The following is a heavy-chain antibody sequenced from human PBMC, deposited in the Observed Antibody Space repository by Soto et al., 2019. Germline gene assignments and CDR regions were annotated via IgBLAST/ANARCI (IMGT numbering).Heavy chain of an antibody. V-gene: IGHV3-74*01. CDR2: INSDGSNT. CDR3: ARDTIVVLPPYYYYHMDV. CDR1: GFIFSSYW. J-gene: IGHJ6*03. Sequence: PGGSLRLSCAASGFIFSSYWMEWVRQAPGKGLVWVSRINSDGSNTIYADSVKGRFTISRDNAKNTLYLQMNSLKTEDTAVYYCARDTIVVLPPYYYYHMDVWGKGTTVTVSS. D-gene: IGHD2-2*01.